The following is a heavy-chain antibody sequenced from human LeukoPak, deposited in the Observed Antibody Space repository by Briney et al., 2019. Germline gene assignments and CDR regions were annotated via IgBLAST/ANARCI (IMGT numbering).Heavy chain of an antibody. J-gene: IGHJ1*01. Sequence: GGSLRLSCAASGFTFSDYFMSWIRQAPGKGLEWVSYIGPRSDNINYADSVKGRFTVSRDNAKNSVYLQMNSLRAEDTAVYYCARVNPSNSGFYAYWGQGTLVTVSS. CDR2: IGPRSDNI. CDR3: ARVNPSNSGFYAY. V-gene: IGHV3-11*04. CDR1: GFTFSDYF. D-gene: IGHD3-22*01.